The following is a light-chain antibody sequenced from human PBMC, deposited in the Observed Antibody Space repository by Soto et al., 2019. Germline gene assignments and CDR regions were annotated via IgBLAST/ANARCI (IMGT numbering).Light chain of an antibody. Sequence: QSVLTQPDSVSGCPGQSMTISCTGTSSDGGSDKLVSWYQQHPGKAPKLMIYAGSKRPSGVSNRFPGSKSGNTASLTISGLQAEDEADYYCCSYAGRSTKIFGSGTKVTVL. CDR3: CSYAGRSTKI. CDR1: SSDGGSDKL. V-gene: IGLV2-23*01. CDR2: AGS. J-gene: IGLJ1*01.